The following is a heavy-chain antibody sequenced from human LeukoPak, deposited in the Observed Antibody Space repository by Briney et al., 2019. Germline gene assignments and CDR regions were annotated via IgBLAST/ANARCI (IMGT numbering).Heavy chain of an antibody. J-gene: IGHJ2*01. CDR1: GGSFSGYY. Sequence: SETLSLTCAVYGGSFSGYYWSWIRQPPGKGLEWIGEINHSGSTNYNPSLKSRVTISVDTSKNQFSLKLSSVTAADTAVYYCARRVYYYDSSGYYQWYFDLWGRGTLVTVSS. CDR2: INHSGST. CDR3: ARRVYYYDSSGYYQWYFDL. D-gene: IGHD3-22*01. V-gene: IGHV4-34*01.